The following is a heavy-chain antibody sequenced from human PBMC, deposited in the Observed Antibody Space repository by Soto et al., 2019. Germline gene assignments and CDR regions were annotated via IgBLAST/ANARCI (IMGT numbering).Heavy chain of an antibody. J-gene: IGHJ3*02. V-gene: IGHV4-30-4*01. Sequence: SETLSLTCTVSGGSISSGDYYWSWIRQPPGKGLEWIGYIYYSVSTYYNPSLKSRVTISVDTSKNQFSLKLSSVTAADTAVYFCDRKEGVLAFDIWGQGSMVPVSS. D-gene: IGHD2-8*02. CDR3: DRKEGVLAFDI. CDR2: IYYSVST. CDR1: GGSISSGDYY.